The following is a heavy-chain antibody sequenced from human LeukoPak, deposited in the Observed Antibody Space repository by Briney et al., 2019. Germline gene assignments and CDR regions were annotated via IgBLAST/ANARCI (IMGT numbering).Heavy chain of an antibody. CDR1: GGSISSHY. D-gene: IGHD5-18*01. V-gene: IGHV4-59*11. CDR2: IYYSGST. Sequence: SETLSLTCTVSGGSISSHYWSWIRQPPGKGLEWIGYIYYSGSTNYNPSLKSRVTISVDTSKNQFSLKLSSVTAADTAVYYCARSGGYSYGYYYGVDVWGKGTTVTVSS. CDR3: ARSGGYSYGYYYGVDV. J-gene: IGHJ6*04.